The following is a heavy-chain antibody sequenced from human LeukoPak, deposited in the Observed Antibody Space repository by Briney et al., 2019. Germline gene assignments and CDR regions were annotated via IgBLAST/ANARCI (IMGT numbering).Heavy chain of an antibody. CDR1: GFTFSSYG. CDR3: AKDQYYGSGSYLGDY. D-gene: IGHD3-10*01. Sequence: GGSLRLSCAASGFTFSSYGMHWVRQAPGKGLEWVAVISYDGSNKYYADSVKGRFTISRDNSKNTLYLQMNSLRAEDTAVYYCAKDQYYGSGSYLGDYWAQGTLVTVSS. CDR2: ISYDGSNK. J-gene: IGHJ4*02. V-gene: IGHV3-30*18.